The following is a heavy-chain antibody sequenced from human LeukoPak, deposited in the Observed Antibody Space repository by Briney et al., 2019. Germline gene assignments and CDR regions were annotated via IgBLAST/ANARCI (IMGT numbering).Heavy chain of an antibody. CDR2: IHADSGNT. V-gene: IGHV1-3*01. CDR1: GYTFTTCA. CDR3: TIGLAGDWDAFDV. D-gene: IGHD6-19*01. J-gene: IGHJ3*01. Sequence: ASVKVSCKTSGYTFTTCAVHWVRQAPGQRLEWMGWIHADSGNTKYSQKLQGRVAIARDTSASTIYMELTSLRIEDTAVYFCTIGLAGDWDAFDVWGLGTMVTVSS.